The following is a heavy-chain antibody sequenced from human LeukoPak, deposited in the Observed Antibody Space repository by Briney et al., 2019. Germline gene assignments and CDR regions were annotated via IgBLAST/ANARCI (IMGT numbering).Heavy chain of an antibody. CDR3: ARETSSSWYVRYYYMDV. CDR1: GFTFSDYY. J-gene: IGHJ6*03. V-gene: IGHV3-11*04. Sequence: GGSLRLSCAASGFTFSDYYMSWIRQAPGKGLEWVSYISSSGSTIYYADSVKGRFTISRDNAKNSLYLQMNSLRAEDTAVYYCARETSSSWYVRYYYMDVWGKGTTVTVSS. CDR2: ISSSGSTI. D-gene: IGHD6-13*01.